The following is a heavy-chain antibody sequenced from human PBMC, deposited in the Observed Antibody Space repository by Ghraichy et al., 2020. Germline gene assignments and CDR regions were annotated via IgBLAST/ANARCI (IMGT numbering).Heavy chain of an antibody. CDR2: IYYTGGP. CDR3: ARSTLLCSGDCYPNYFDS. D-gene: IGHD2-21*02. Sequence: SETLSLTCSVSGDSVSSGDHYWAWVRQSPGKGLECIGYIYYTGGPNYNPSLKGRATISVDTSKDQFSLDLISVTAADTAVYYCARSTLLCSGDCYPNYFDSWGQGSLVTVSS. V-gene: IGHV4-61*08. CDR1: GDSVSSGDHY. J-gene: IGHJ4*02.